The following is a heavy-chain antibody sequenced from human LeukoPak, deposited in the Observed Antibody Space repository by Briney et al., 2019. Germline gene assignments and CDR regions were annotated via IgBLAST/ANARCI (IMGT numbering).Heavy chain of an antibody. D-gene: IGHD1-20*01. Sequence: SVKVSCKASGGTFSSYAISWVRQAPGQGLEWMGGIIPIFGTANYAQKFHGRVTITADESTSTAYMELSSLRSEDTAVYYCARDWSGGITGTPGDYWGQGTLVTVSS. CDR1: GGTFSSYA. J-gene: IGHJ4*02. CDR3: ARDWSGGITGTPGDY. V-gene: IGHV1-69*13. CDR2: IIPIFGTA.